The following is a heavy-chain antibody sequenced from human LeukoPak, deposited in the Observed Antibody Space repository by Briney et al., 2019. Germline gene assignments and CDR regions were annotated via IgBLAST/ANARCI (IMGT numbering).Heavy chain of an antibody. J-gene: IGHJ3*02. CDR1: GGSISSYY. CDR3: ARDLLGAFHI. V-gene: IGHV4-59*01. D-gene: IGHD2-15*01. CDR2: IYNSGST. Sequence: PSESLSLTCTVSGGSISSYYWSWIRQPPGKGLECIGYIYNSGSTNYNPSLKSRLTISVDTSKNQFSLKLSSVTAADTAVYYCARDLLGAFHIWAQGTMVTVSS.